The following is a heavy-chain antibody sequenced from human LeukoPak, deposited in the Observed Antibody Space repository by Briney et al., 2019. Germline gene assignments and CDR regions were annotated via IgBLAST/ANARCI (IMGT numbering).Heavy chain of an antibody. CDR1: GFTFSSYT. CDR2: ISSNGGST. D-gene: IGHD2-2*01. V-gene: IGHV3-64*01. J-gene: IGHJ4*02. Sequence: GGSLRLSCAASGFTFSSYTMHWVRQAPGKGLEYVSAISSNGGSTYYANSVKGRFTISRDNSKNTLYLQMGSLRAEGMAVYYCARDGDSYCSSTSCYLFDYWGQGTLVTVSS. CDR3: ARDGDSYCSSTSCYLFDY.